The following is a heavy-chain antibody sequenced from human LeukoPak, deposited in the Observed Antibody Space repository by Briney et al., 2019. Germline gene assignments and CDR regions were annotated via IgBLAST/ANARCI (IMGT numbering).Heavy chain of an antibody. V-gene: IGHV4-34*01. D-gene: IGHD3-10*01. CDR1: GGSFSGYY. Sequence: PSETLSLTCAVYGGSFSGYYWSWIRQPPGKGLEWIGEINHSGSTNYNPSLKSRVTISVDTSKNQFSLKLSSVTAADTAVYYCARLPPPGMVRGVYFDYWGQGTLVTVSS. J-gene: IGHJ4*02. CDR2: INHSGST. CDR3: ARLPPPGMVRGVYFDY.